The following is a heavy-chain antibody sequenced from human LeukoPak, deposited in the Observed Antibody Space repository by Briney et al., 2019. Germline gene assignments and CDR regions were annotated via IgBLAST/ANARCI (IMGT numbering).Heavy chain of an antibody. CDR1: GFTFSTYP. D-gene: IGHD4-17*01. V-gene: IGHV3-48*02. J-gene: IGHJ4*02. Sequence: GGSLRLSCAASGFTFSTYPMNWVRQAPGKGLEWISHIRDSGTTDYADSVKGRFTISRDNAKNSLYLQMNSLRDEDTAVYYCARDRLTTVTTFDYWGQGTLVTVSS. CDR3: ARDRLTTVTTFDY. CDR2: IRDSGTT.